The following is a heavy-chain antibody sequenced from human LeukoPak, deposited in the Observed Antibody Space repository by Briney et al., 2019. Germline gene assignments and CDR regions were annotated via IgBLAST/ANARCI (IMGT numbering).Heavy chain of an antibody. D-gene: IGHD2-2*01. CDR3: VRDRGADCSTISCYEY. Sequence: SETLSLTCTVSGGSISSGSYYWGWIRQPPVKGLEWIGSIYYSGNTYYNPSLKSRVTISADTSKNQFSLKLSSVTAADTAAYYCVRDRGADCSTISCYEYWGQGTLVTASS. CDR1: GGSISSGSYY. V-gene: IGHV4-39*07. J-gene: IGHJ4*02. CDR2: IYYSGNT.